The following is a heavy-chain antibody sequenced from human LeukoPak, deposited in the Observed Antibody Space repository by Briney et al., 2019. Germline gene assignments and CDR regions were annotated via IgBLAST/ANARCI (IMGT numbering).Heavy chain of an antibody. V-gene: IGHV1-18*01. CDR3: ARDTVETDY. Sequence: ASVKVSCKASGYTFTTYGISWVRQAPGQGLEWMGWINTYNGNTNYAQKFQGRVTMTTDTSTSTAYMDLRSLRSDDTAVYYCARDTVETDYWGQGTLVTVSS. CDR1: GYTFTTYG. CDR2: INTYNGNT. J-gene: IGHJ4*02. D-gene: IGHD4-23*01.